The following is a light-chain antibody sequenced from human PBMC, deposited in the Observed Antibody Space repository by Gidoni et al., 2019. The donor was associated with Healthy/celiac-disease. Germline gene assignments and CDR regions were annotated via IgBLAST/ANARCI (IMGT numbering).Light chain of an antibody. V-gene: IGKV3-20*01. CDR3: QQYGSSQGWT. Sequence: EIVLTQSPGTLSLSPGERATLSCRASQSVSSRYLAWYQQKPGQAPRLLIYGASSRATGIPDRFSGSGSGTGFTLTISRLEPEDFAVYYCQQYGSSQGWTFGQGTKVEIK. CDR2: GAS. J-gene: IGKJ1*01. CDR1: QSVSSRY.